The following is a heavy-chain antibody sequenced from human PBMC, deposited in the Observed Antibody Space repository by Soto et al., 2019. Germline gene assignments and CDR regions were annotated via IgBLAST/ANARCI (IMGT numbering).Heavy chain of an antibody. D-gene: IGHD3-10*01. CDR3: ARGGKGEPGLWFGELYYYGMDV. CDR2: IYHSGST. CDR1: GGSISSSNW. V-gene: IGHV4-4*02. Sequence: SETLSLTCAVSGGSISSSNWWSWVRQPPGKGLEWIGEIYHSGSTNYNPSLKSRVTISVDKSKDQFSLKLSSVTAADTAVYDCARGGKGEPGLWFGELYYYGMDVWGQGTTVTVSS. J-gene: IGHJ6*02.